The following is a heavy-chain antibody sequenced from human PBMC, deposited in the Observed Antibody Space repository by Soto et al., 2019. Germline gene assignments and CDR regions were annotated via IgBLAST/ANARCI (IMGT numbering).Heavy chain of an antibody. J-gene: IGHJ4*02. V-gene: IGHV4-59*08. Sequence: SETLSLTCTVSGGSISSYYWSWIRQPPGKGLEWIGSVYYRGSTNSNPSLKSRVTISVDTSKNQFSLNFNSVTASDTALYYCVSQRTTVLTQAYFDYWGPGALVTVSS. CDR3: VSQRTTVLTQAYFDY. CDR2: VYYRGST. D-gene: IGHD4-17*01. CDR1: GGSISSYY.